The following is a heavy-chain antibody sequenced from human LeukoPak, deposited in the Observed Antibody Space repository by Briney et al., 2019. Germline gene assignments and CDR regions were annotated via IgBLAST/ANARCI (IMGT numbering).Heavy chain of an antibody. J-gene: IGHJ6*02. Sequence: GASLKVSCKASGYTFTSYDINWVRQATGQGLEWMGWMNPNSGNTGYAQKFQGRVTMTRNTSISTAYMELSGLRSEDTAVYYCASSPHGKNGRDVWGQGTTVTVSS. CDR2: MNPNSGNT. CDR1: GYTFTSYD. CDR3: ASSPHGKNGRDV. V-gene: IGHV1-8*01.